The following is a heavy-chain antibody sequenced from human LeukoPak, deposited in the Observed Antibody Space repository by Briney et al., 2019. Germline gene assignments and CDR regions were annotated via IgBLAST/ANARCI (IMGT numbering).Heavy chain of an antibody. CDR3: ATHLELNAFDI. CDR1: GGSISSGGYY. D-gene: IGHD1-26*01. CDR2: IYYSGST. J-gene: IGHJ3*02. V-gene: IGHV4-31*03. Sequence: PSETLSLTCTVSGGSISSGGYYWSWIRQHPGEGLEWIGYIYYSGSTYYNPSLKSRVTISVDTSKNQFSLKLSSVTAADTAVYYCATHLELNAFDIWGQGTMVTVSS.